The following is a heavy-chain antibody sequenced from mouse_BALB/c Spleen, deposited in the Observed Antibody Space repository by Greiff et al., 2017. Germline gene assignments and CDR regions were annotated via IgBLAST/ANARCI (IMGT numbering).Heavy chain of an antibody. CDR1: GFTFSSYA. D-gene: IGHD1-2*01. CDR2: ISSGGSYT. Sequence: EVNVVESGGGLVKPGGSLKLSCAASGFTFSSYAMSWVRQSPEKRLEWVAEISSGGSYTYYPDTVTGRFTISRDNAKNTLYLEMSSLRSEDTAMYYCARVYGYHAMDYWGQGTSVTVSS. J-gene: IGHJ4*01. V-gene: IGHV5-9-4*01. CDR3: ARVYGYHAMDY.